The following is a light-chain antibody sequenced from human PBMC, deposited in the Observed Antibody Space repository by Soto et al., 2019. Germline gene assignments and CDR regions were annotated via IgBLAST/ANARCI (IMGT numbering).Light chain of an antibody. CDR2: SNN. Sequence: QSALTQPPSASGTPGQRVTISCSGSSSNIGRSSVNWYQQLPGTAPKLLFYSNNQRPSGVPDRFSGSKSATSASLAISGLQSEDEADYYCATWDASLNGWVFGGGTKVTVL. J-gene: IGLJ3*02. V-gene: IGLV1-44*01. CDR3: ATWDASLNGWV. CDR1: SSNIGRSS.